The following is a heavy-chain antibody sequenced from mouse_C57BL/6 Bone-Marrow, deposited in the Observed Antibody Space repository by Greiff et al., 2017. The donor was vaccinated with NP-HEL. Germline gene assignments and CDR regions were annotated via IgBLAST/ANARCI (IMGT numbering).Heavy chain of an antibody. Sequence: QVQLQQPGAELVMPGASVKLSCKASGYTFTSYWMHWVKQRPGQGLEWIGEIDPSDSYTNYNQKFKGKSTLTVDKSSSTAYMQLSRLTSEDSAVYYCALYSNYPSDYWGQGTTLTVSS. V-gene: IGHV1-69*01. D-gene: IGHD2-5*01. J-gene: IGHJ2*01. CDR3: ALYSNYPSDY. CDR1: GYTFTSYW. CDR2: IDPSDSYT.